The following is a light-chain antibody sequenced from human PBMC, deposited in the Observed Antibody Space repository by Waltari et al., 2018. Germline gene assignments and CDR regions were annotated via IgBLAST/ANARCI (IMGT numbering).Light chain of an antibody. CDR3: QSYDSSLTL. CDR1: SSNIGAGYD. V-gene: IGLV1-40*01. J-gene: IGLJ3*02. Sequence: QSVLTQPPSVSGAPGQRVTISCTGSSSNIGAGYDVHWYQQLPGTAPKLLIYGNSNRPSGVPDRFSDSKSGTSASLAITGLQAEDEADYYCQSYDSSLTLFGGGTKLTVL. CDR2: GNS.